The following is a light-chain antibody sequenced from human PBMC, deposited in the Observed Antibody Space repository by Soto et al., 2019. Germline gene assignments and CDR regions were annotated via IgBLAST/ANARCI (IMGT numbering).Light chain of an antibody. Sequence: DIQLTQSPSTLSASVGDRVTSTCLSSQSVGTWLAWYQQKPGKAPKLLIYDASTLGNGVPSRFSGGGSGTKFTLPMSGVQRDNVDTCSCQQYSSYYFWTLGQGTQVDIK. J-gene: IGKJ1*01. CDR2: DAS. CDR3: QQYSSYYFWT. V-gene: IGKV1-5*01. CDR1: QSVGTW.